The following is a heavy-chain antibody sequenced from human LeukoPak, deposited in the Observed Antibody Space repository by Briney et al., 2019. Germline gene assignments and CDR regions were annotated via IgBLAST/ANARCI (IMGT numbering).Heavy chain of an antibody. CDR3: ARDKAKGRGYGSGSYYKDYYYYYMDV. CDR2: IYYSGST. D-gene: IGHD3-10*01. CDR1: GGSISSYY. V-gene: IGHV4-59*01. Sequence: KPSETLSLTCTVSGGSISSYYWSWIRQPPGKGLEWIGYIYYSGSTNYNPSLKSRVTISVDTSKNQFSLKLSSVTAADTAVYYCARDKAKGRGYGSGSYYKDYYYYYMDVWGKGTTVTVSS. J-gene: IGHJ6*03.